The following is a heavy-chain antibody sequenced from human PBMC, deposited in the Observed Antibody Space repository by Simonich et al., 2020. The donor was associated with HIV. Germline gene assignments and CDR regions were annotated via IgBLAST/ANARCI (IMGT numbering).Heavy chain of an antibody. CDR2: IRSKAYGETT. J-gene: IGHJ4*02. CDR1: GFTFGYYA. V-gene: IGHV3-49*04. CDR3: TRIRSGSHSSSYALEERNLLDY. Sequence: EYGGGLLQPGRSLRLSCTASGFTFGYYAMSCVRQAPGKGLEWVGFIRSKAYGETTEYAASVKGRFTISRDESKIIAYLQMNSLKTEDTAVYYCTRIRSGSHSSSYALEERNLLDYWGQGTLVTVSS. D-gene: IGHD6-13*01.